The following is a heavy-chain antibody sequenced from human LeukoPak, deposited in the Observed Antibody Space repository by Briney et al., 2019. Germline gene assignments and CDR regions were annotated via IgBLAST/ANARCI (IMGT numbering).Heavy chain of an antibody. D-gene: IGHD6-13*01. CDR3: ASLGSSWYIIN. J-gene: IGHJ4*02. Sequence: GGSLRLSCEASGFPFDGYALHWVRQAPGKGLEWVAVISYDGSNKYYADSVKGRFTIPRDNSKNTLYLQMNSLRAEDTAMYYCASLGSSWYIINWGQGTLVTVSS. CDR1: GFPFDGYA. CDR2: ISYDGSNK. V-gene: IGHV3-30-3*01.